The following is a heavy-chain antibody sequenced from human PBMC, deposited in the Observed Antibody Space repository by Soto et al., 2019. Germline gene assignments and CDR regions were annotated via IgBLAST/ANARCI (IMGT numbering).Heavy chain of an antibody. D-gene: IGHD6-25*01. Sequence: SETLSLTCTVSGGSISSDGYYWSWIRQPPGKGLEWIGYIYYSGRTAYNPSLKSRLIISIDTSKNHFSLNLNSVSGADKAVYYCASALSSGPDCFYYWGQGTLVTVSS. V-gene: IGHV4-30-4*01. CDR3: ASALSSGPDCFYY. CDR2: IYYSGRT. CDR1: GGSISSDGYY. J-gene: IGHJ4*02.